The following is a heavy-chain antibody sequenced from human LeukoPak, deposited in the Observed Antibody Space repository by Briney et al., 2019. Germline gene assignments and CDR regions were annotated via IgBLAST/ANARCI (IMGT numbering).Heavy chain of an antibody. V-gene: IGHV3-23*01. D-gene: IGHD4-17*01. Sequence: GGSLRLSCAASGFTFSSSAMSWVRQVLGKGLEWVSGISASGGSTYYADSVKGRFTISRDNSKNTLYLQMNSLRAEDTAIYYCARELNDYEGFWGQGTLVTVSS. CDR1: GFTFSSSA. CDR3: ARELNDYEGF. CDR2: ISASGGST. J-gene: IGHJ4*02.